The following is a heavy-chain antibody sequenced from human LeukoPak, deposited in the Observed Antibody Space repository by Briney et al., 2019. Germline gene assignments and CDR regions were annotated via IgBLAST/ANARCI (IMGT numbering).Heavy chain of an antibody. J-gene: IGHJ1*01. CDR1: GFTVSSNY. CDR2: IYSGGST. D-gene: IGHD1-26*01. CDR3: ARDNAGATTVSEYFQH. V-gene: IGHV3-66*01. Sequence: GGSLRLSCAASGFTVSSNYMSWVRQAPGKGLEWVSVIYSGGSTYYADSVKGRFTISRDNSKNTLYLQMNSLRAEDTAVYYCARDNAGATTVSEYFQHWGQGTLVTVSS.